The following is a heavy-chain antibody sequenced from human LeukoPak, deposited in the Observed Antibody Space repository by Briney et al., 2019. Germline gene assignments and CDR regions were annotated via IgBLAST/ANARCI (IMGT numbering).Heavy chain of an antibody. V-gene: IGHV1-18*01. CDR1: GYTFTSYG. Sequence: ASVKVSCKASGYTFTSYGISWARQAPGQGLEWMGWISAYNGNTNYAQKLQGRVTMTTDTSTSTAYMELRSLRSDDTAVYYCAREGRGYYYYYMDVWGKGTTVTISS. CDR2: ISAYNGNT. CDR3: AREGRGYYYYYMDV. D-gene: IGHD3-10*01. J-gene: IGHJ6*03.